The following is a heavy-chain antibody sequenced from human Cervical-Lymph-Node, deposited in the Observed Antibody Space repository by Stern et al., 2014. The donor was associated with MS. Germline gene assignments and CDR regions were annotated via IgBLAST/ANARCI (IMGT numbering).Heavy chain of an antibody. CDR3: ARKTTAKN. CDR2: INKDGSEK. V-gene: IGHV3-7*01. Sequence: EVQLVESGGGLVQQGGSLRLSCAGSGFTFSHYWMTWVRQAPGKGLEWVASINKDGSEKYYVDSLKDRFTISRDNAKNSLYLQMTSLRADDTAVYYCARKTTAKNWGQGTLVTVSS. J-gene: IGHJ4*02. D-gene: IGHD4-17*01. CDR1: GFTFSHYW.